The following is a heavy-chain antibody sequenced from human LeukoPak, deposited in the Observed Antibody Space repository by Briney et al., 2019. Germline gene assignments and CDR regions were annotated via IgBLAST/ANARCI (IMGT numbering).Heavy chain of an antibody. CDR3: ARKSRADY. Sequence: PGDSLKISCKGSGYSFPTYWIGWVRQMPGKGLEWMGIIYPGDSETRYSPSFQGQVTISADKSISTAYLQWSRLKASDTAMYYCARKSRADYWGQGTLVTVSS. V-gene: IGHV5-51*01. J-gene: IGHJ4*02. CDR2: IYPGDSET. CDR1: GYSFPTYW.